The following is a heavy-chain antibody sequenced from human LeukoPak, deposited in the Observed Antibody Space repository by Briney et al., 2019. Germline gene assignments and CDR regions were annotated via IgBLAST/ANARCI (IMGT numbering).Heavy chain of an antibody. V-gene: IGHV4-59*08. J-gene: IGHJ4*02. CDR2: IYSGGAT. Sequence: SETLSLTCTVSGGSLTNFYWNWIRQTPGKGLEWLGFIYSGGATNYNPSLQNRVTISLDAPNNVFSLKLSSVTAADTAVYYCARHAFGYTFGYWGQGALVTVSS. D-gene: IGHD5-24*01. CDR3: ARHAFGYTFGY. CDR1: GGSLTNFY.